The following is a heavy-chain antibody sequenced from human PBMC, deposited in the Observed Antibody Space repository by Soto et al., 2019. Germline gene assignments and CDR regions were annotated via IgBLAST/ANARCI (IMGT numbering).Heavy chain of an antibody. Sequence: ASVKVSCKAAGYTFIRYAMNWVRQAPGQSLEWMGWINAGNGNTKYSEKFQGRVTITRDTSATTAYMELGSLRSEDTAMYYCARQHYYDFWRGLQSFGTDVWGQGTTVTVSS. CDR3: ARQHYYDFWRGLQSFGTDV. CDR1: GYTFIRYA. J-gene: IGHJ6*02. CDR2: INAGNGNT. D-gene: IGHD3-3*01. V-gene: IGHV1-3*01.